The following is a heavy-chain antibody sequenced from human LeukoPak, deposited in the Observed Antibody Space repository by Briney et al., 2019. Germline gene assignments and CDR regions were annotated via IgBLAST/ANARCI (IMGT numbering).Heavy chain of an antibody. CDR1: GGSISSYY. CDR3: VSSGSGSYYYNWFDP. Sequence: KPSETLSLTCTVSGGSISSYYWSWIRQPPGKGLEWIGYIYYSGSTNYNPSLKSRVTISVDTSKNQFSLKLSSVTAADTAVYYCVSSGSGSYYYNWFDPWGQGTLVTVSS. V-gene: IGHV4-59*08. D-gene: IGHD3-10*01. CDR2: IYYSGST. J-gene: IGHJ5*02.